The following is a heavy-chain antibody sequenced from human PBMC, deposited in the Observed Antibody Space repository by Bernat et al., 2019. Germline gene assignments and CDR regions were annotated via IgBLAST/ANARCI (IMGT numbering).Heavy chain of an antibody. V-gene: IGHV3-48*01. CDR2: ISSSSGTI. D-gene: IGHD3-10*02. CDR1: GFTFSSYS. Sequence: EVQLVESGGGLVQPGGSLRLSCAASGFTFSSYSMNWVRQAPGKGLEWVSYISSSSGTIYYADSVKGRFTISRDNAKNSLYLQMNSLRAEDTAVYYCARVGVVRGVNDYWGQGTLVTVSS. CDR3: ARVGVVRGVNDY. J-gene: IGHJ4*02.